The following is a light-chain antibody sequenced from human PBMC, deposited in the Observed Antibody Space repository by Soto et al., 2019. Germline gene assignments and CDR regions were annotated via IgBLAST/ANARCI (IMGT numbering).Light chain of an antibody. V-gene: IGKV3-11*01. Sequence: EIVLTQSPASLSLSPGERVTLSRRASQSVSSHLAWFQQRPGQAPRLLIYGASNRATGIPARFGGSGSGTNFTLTISSLEPEDFAVYYCQQRSNWPPVLTFGGGTKVEIK. CDR3: QQRSNWPPVLT. CDR2: GAS. CDR1: QSVSSH. J-gene: IGKJ4*01.